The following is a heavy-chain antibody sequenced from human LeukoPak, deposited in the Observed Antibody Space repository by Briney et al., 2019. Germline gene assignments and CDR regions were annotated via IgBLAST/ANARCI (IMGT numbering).Heavy chain of an antibody. D-gene: IGHD5-18*01. Sequence: SETLSLTCTVSGGSIRSSYYYWGWIRQPPGKGLEWIGSIYDSGSTYYNPSLKSRVTISVDKSKNQFSLKLSSVTAADTAVYYCARVRGYSYGFIPDYWGQGTLVTVSS. CDR3: ARVRGYSYGFIPDY. V-gene: IGHV4-39*07. J-gene: IGHJ4*02. CDR1: GGSIRSSYYY. CDR2: IYDSGST.